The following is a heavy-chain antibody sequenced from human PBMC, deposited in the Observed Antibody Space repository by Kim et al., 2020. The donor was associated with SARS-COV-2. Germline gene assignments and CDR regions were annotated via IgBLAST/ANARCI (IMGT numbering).Heavy chain of an antibody. CDR1: GGSISSSNW. D-gene: IGHD6-19*01. CDR3: ASFAATRASGGSSGWSIFDY. Sequence: SETLSLTCAVSGGSISSSNWWSWVRQPPGKGLEWIGEIYHSGSTHYNPSLKSRVTISVDKSKNQFSLKLSSVTAADTAVYYCASFAATRASGGSSGWSIFDYWGQGTLFSVSS. CDR2: IYHSGST. J-gene: IGHJ4*02. V-gene: IGHV4-4*02.